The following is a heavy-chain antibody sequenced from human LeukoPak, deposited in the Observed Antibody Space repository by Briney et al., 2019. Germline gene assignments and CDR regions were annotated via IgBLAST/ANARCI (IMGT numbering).Heavy chain of an antibody. Sequence: SVKVSCKAPGGNFNNYAISWVRQAPGQGLEWLGGVIPMFGSANYAQKFQGRVTITADGITSVAYMELGSLTSDDTAVYYCARGRELLGIQCAFDIWGQGAVVTVAS. D-gene: IGHD2-21*01. CDR3: ARGRELLGIQCAFDI. J-gene: IGHJ3*02. CDR2: VIPMFGSA. CDR1: GGNFNNYA. V-gene: IGHV1-69*13.